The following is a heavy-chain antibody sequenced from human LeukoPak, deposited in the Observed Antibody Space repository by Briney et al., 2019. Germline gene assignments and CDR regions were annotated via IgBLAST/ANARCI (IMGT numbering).Heavy chain of an antibody. J-gene: IGHJ4*02. V-gene: IGHV3-21*01. CDR1: GFTFSSYA. CDR2: ISSDSSYI. D-gene: IGHD6-6*01. CDR3: ASPVIAASDY. Sequence: GGSLRLSCAASGFTFSSYAMSWVRQAPGKGLEWVSSISSDSSYIYYADSVKGRFTNSRDNAKNSLYLQMNSLRAEDTAVYYCASPVIAASDYWGQGTLVTVSS.